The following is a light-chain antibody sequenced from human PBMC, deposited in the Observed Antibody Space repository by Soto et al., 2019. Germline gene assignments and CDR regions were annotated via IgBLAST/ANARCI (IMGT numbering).Light chain of an antibody. J-gene: IGKJ5*01. Sequence: EIGFKQSPCTLSLSPGERATLSCRASQSISSDLAWYQQKPGQAPRLLIYGASSRATGIPDRFSGSGSGTDFTLTISRLEPEDFAVYYCQQYGSSPFTFGQGTRLETK. CDR1: QSISSD. CDR2: GAS. V-gene: IGKV3-20*01. CDR3: QQYGSSPFT.